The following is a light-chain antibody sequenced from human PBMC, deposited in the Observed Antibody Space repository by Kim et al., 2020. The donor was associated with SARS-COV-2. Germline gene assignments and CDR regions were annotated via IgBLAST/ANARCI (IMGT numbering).Light chain of an antibody. V-gene: IGKV3-11*01. J-gene: IGKJ4*01. CDR2: DAS. CDR1: QSVSSQ. Sequence: EIVLTQSPATLSLSPGERATLSCRASQSVSSQLAWYQQKPGQAPRLLLYDASNRPPGIPARFSGSGSGTDFTLTISSLEPEDFAVYYCQQRSNWPPRLTFGGGTKLEI. CDR3: QQRSNWPPRLT.